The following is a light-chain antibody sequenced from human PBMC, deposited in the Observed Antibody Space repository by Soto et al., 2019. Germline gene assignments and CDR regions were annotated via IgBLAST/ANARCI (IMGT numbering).Light chain of an antibody. J-gene: IGKJ1*01. CDR2: GAS. V-gene: IGKV3-20*01. Sequence: ETVLTQSPGTLSLSPGERATLSCRASQSVSRNNLVWYQQRPGQHPRLLIDGASSRATGIPDRVSGSGAGTDCTLTISRLEPEDVAVYYCQQYGSSPRTFGQGTKVDIK. CDR1: QSVSRNN. CDR3: QQYGSSPRT.